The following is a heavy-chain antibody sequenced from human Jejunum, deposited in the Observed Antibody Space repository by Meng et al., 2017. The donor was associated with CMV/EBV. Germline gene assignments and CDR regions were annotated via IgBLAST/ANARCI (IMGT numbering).Heavy chain of an antibody. CDR2: INPQTGDT. CDR1: EYTFTDYY. V-gene: IGHV1-2*02. D-gene: IGHD1-26*01. CDR3: AKDAGSFLDYYFDY. Sequence: EYTFTDYYMQWVRQAPGQGLEWMEWINPQTGDTNYATKFQGRVTMTRDMSINTVYMEVTRLRSDDTAVYYCAKDAGSFLDYYFDYWGQGSLVTVSS. J-gene: IGHJ4*02.